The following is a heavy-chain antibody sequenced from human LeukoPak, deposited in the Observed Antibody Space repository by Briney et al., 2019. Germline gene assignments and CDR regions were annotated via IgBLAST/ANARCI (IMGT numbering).Heavy chain of an antibody. J-gene: IGHJ6*03. CDR1: GFAYSSYA. CDR3: ARASYYYGSGSYNPPDYYYYMDV. D-gene: IGHD3-10*01. CDR2: ISYDGNKK. V-gene: IGHV3-30*04. Sequence: GGSLRLSCAASGFAYSSYAMHWVRQAPGKGLEWVAVISYDGNKKHYADSVKGRLTISRDNSKNTLSLQMNSLRAEDTAVYYCARASYYYGSGSYNPPDYYYYMDVWGKGTTVTVSS.